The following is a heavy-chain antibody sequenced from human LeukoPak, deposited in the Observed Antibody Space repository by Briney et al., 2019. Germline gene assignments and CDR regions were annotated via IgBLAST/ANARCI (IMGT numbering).Heavy chain of an antibody. CDR3: ARDYYDRSGPIDY. Sequence: ASVKVSCKASGYTFTSYYMHWVRPAPEAGVGWGGIINPSVGSTSYAQKFQGRVAMTRETSTSTVYMELSSLRSEDTAVYYCARDYYDRSGPIDYRGQGTLVTVSS. J-gene: IGHJ4*02. CDR1: GYTFTSYY. CDR2: INPSVGST. V-gene: IGHV1-46*01. D-gene: IGHD3-22*01.